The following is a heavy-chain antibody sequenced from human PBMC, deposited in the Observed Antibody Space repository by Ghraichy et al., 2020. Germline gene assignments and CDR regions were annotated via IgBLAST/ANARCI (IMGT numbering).Heavy chain of an antibody. D-gene: IGHD6-19*01. CDR3: AKAGIAVAGTDFDS. J-gene: IGHJ4*02. CDR1: GFTFDDYS. CDR2: INWDGGHT. Sequence: GSLRLSCVVSGFTFDDYSMHWVRQAPGKGLEWVSLINWDGGHTYYADSVRGRFTISRDNSKNSLFLQMNSLRVDDTAFYYCAKAGIAVAGTDFDSWGQGTLVTVSS. V-gene: IGHV3-43D*04.